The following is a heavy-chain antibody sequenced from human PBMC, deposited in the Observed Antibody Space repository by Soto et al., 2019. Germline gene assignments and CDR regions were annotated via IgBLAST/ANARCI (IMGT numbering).Heavy chain of an antibody. CDR3: AHSDPEGWALEY. CDR1: GFSLSTSGVG. Sequence: QITLKESGPTLVRPTQPLTLTCTVPGFSLSTSGVGVAWNRQPPGKALEWLGIIYWDDDERYSPSLRSRLTTTKDTSLTQVVLRMTNMDPLDTATYYCAHSDPEGWALEYWGQGLLVTVSS. V-gene: IGHV2-5*02. J-gene: IGHJ4*02. CDR2: IYWDDDE.